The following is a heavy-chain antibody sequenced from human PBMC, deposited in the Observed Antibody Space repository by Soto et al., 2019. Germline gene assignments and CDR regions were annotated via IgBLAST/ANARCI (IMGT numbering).Heavy chain of an antibody. CDR2: ISGSGSTT. CDR1: GFTFGNYA. J-gene: IGHJ4*02. D-gene: IGHD5-12*01. V-gene: IGHV3-23*01. Sequence: EVQLLESGGGLVQPGGSLRLSCAASGFTFGNYAMSWVRQAPGKGLEWVSGISGSGSTTSYGDSVRGRFTISRDNSKNTVYLEMNNLRGEDTAVYYCANAVATISDFDYWGQGTLVTVSS. CDR3: ANAVATISDFDY.